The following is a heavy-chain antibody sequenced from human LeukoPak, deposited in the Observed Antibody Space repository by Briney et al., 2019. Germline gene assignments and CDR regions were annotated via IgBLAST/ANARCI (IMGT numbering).Heavy chain of an antibody. CDR1: GFTSSSYS. CDR2: ISTSSNTI. D-gene: IGHD3-10*01. CDR3: ATHRVIMVH. J-gene: IGHJ4*02. Sequence: GGSLRLSCAASGFTSSSYSMNWVRQAPGKGLEWVSYISTSSNTIHYADSVKGRFTISRDNAKNSLYLQMNSLRAEDTAVYYCATHRVIMVHWGQGTLVTVSS. V-gene: IGHV3-48*01.